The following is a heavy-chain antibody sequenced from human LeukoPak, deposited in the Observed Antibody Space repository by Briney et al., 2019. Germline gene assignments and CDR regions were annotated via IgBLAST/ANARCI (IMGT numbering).Heavy chain of an antibody. V-gene: IGHV1-8*01. D-gene: IGHD4-17*01. J-gene: IGHJ6*02. CDR3: ARGATVTTERREGDSYYYYGMDV. Sequence: GASVKVSCKASGYTFTSYDINWVRQATGQGLEWMGWMNPNSGNTGYAQKFQGRVTMTRNTSISTAYMELSSLRSEDTAVYYCARGATVTTERREGDSYYYYGMDVWGQGTTATVSS. CDR1: GYTFTSYD. CDR2: MNPNSGNT.